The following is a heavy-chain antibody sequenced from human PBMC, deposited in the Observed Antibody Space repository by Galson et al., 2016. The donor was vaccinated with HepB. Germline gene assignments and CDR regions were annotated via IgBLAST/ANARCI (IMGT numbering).Heavy chain of an antibody. CDR3: ARGGIVVRGVMITPIGWVDP. CDR2: INPSGGST. V-gene: IGHV1-46*01. CDR1: GYTFTNYY. J-gene: IGHJ5*02. Sequence: SVKVSCKASGYTFTNYYMHWVRQAPGQGLEWMGIINPSGGSTSYAQKFQGRVTMTRDTSTSTVYMELSSLRSEDTAVYYCARGGIVVRGVMITPIGWVDPWGQGTLVTVSS. D-gene: IGHD3-10*02.